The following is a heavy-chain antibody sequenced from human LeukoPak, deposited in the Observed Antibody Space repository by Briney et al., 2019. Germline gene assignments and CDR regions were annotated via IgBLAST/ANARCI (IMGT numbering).Heavy chain of an antibody. V-gene: IGHV4-39*01. D-gene: IGHD3-3*01. CDR2: VYYTGRT. J-gene: IGHJ2*01. CDR1: GDSISSSSYY. Sequence: SETLSLTCTVSGDSISSSSYYWTWIRQPPGKGLEWIGSVYYTGRTDHSPSLKSRVTISVDTSKNHFSLQLSSVTATDTAVYYCARHVYYDFWSGFRRTPWYFDLWGRGTLVTVSS. CDR3: ARHVYYDFWSGFRRTPWYFDL.